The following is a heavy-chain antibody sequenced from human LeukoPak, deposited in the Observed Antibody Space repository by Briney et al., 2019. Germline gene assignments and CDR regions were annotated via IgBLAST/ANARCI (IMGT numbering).Heavy chain of an antibody. CDR3: AKRGDSGSYQGYLDY. D-gene: IGHD1-26*01. CDR2: ISDSGGST. CDR1: GFTFSSYE. Sequence: GGSLRLSCAASGFTFSSYEMNWVRQAPGKGLEWVSGISDSGGSTYNADSVKGRFTISRDNSKNTLYLQMNSLRAEDTAVYYCAKRGDSGSYQGYLDYWGQGTLVTVSS. V-gene: IGHV3-23*01. J-gene: IGHJ4*02.